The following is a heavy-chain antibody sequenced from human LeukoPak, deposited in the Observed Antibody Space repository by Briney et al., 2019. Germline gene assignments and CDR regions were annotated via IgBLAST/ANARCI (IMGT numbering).Heavy chain of an antibody. J-gene: IGHJ4*02. CDR3: ASSSSSGWTFDY. Sequence: PSETLSLTCIVSGGSISSGSYYWSWIRQPAGKGLEWIGRIYTSGSTNYNPSLKSRVTISVGTSKNQFSLKLSSVTAADTAVYYCASSSSSGWTFDYWGQGTLVTVSS. V-gene: IGHV4-61*02. D-gene: IGHD6-19*01. CDR1: GGSISSGSYY. CDR2: IYTSGST.